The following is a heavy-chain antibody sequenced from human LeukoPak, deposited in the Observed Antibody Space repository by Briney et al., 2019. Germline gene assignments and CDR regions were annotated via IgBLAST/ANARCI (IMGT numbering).Heavy chain of an antibody. Sequence: PSETLSLTCTVSGGSISSYYWSWIRQPPGKGLEWIGYIYYSGSTNYNPSLKSRVTISVDTSKNQFSLKLSSVTAADTAVYYCARGERHLGNIAARRRPFDYWGQGTLVTVSS. V-gene: IGHV4-59*08. CDR2: IYYSGST. CDR1: GGSISSYY. D-gene: IGHD6-6*01. CDR3: ARGERHLGNIAARRRPFDY. J-gene: IGHJ4*02.